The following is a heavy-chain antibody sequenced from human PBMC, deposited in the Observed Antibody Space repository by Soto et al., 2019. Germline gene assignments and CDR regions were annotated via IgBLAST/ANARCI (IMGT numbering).Heavy chain of an antibody. Sequence: TSETLSLTCTVSGGSISSDHYHWTWIRQTPGKGLEWIGYIYYSGSTNYNPSLKSRATISVDTSKNQFSLKLSSVTAADTAVYYRARVTTVTTWYFDYWGQGTLVTVSS. J-gene: IGHJ4*02. V-gene: IGHV4-61*01. CDR1: GGSISSDHYH. CDR3: ARVTTVTTWYFDY. D-gene: IGHD4-17*01. CDR2: IYYSGST.